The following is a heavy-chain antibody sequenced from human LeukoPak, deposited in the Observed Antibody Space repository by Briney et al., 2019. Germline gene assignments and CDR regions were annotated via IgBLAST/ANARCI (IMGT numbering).Heavy chain of an antibody. V-gene: IGHV1-69*05. J-gene: IGHJ4*02. CDR3: ARDGGGYCSSTSCFNFDY. CDR1: GGTFSSYA. Sequence: GASVKVSCKASGGTFSSYAISWVRQAPGQGLEWMGGIIPIFGTANYAQKLQGRVTMTTDTSTSTAYMELRSLRSDDTAVYYCARDGGGYCSSTSCFNFDYWGQGTLVTVSS. CDR2: IIPIFGTA. D-gene: IGHD2-2*01.